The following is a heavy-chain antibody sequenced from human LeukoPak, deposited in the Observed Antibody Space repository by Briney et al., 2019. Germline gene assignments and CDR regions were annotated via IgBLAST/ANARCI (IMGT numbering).Heavy chain of an antibody. Sequence: SQTLSLTCAISRDSVSTNTAAWSWTRHSPSRGLQCLGRTYYRSKWYSDYAVSVRGRITIDPDTSKNQFSLQLTSVTPEDTAVYYCIRYTGWFYFDYWGQGTLVTVSS. V-gene: IGHV6-1*01. CDR1: RDSVSTNTAA. CDR3: IRYTGWFYFDY. CDR2: TYYRSKWYS. D-gene: IGHD6-19*01. J-gene: IGHJ4*02.